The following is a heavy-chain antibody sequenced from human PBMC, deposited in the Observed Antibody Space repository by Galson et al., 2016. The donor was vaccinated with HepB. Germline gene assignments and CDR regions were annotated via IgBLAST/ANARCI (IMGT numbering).Heavy chain of an antibody. Sequence: SLRLSCAASGFTFSNYAMSWVRQAPGKGLEWVSTISGSGGSTYYADSVKGRFTISRDNSMNTLYLQMNSLRAEDTAVYYCAQDETSGSSSFFDYWGQGTLVTVSS. CDR1: GFTFSNYA. CDR3: AQDETSGSSSFFDY. D-gene: IGHD1-26*01. J-gene: IGHJ4*02. CDR2: ISGSGGST. V-gene: IGHV3-23*01.